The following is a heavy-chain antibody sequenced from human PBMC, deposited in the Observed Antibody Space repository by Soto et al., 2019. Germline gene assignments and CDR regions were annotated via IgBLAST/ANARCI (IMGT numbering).Heavy chain of an antibody. J-gene: IGHJ4*02. V-gene: IGHV1-69*06. D-gene: IGHD1-1*01. CDR1: GGTFSSHG. CDR3: ATERSAQYFDY. CDR2: IMPTFGSA. Sequence: GASVEVSCKXSGGTFSSHGIAWVRQVPGQGLEWVGGIMPTFGSATYAPRFQGRVTISADKSTSTAYMELRSLRSEDTAVYYCATERSAQYFDYWGQGTLVTVSS.